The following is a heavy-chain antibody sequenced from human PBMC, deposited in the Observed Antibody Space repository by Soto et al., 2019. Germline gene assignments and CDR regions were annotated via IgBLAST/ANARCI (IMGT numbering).Heavy chain of an antibody. CDR1: GGTFSSYA. CDR3: ARTTPDRDGYMNWFDP. J-gene: IGHJ5*02. D-gene: IGHD5-12*01. CDR2: IIPIFGTA. V-gene: IGHV1-69*06. Sequence: WASVKVSCKASGGTFSSYAISWVRQAPGQGLEWMGGIIPIFGTANYAQKFQGRVTITADKSTSTAYMELSSLRSEDTAVYYCARTTPDRDGYMNWFDPWGQGTLVTVSS.